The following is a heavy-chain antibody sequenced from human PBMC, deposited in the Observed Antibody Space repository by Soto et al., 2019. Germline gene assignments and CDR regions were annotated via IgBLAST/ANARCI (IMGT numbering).Heavy chain of an antibody. J-gene: IGHJ6*02. V-gene: IGHV1-46*01. Sequence: TSVKVSCKASGYTFTSNYMHWVRQAPGQGLEWMGIINPSGGSTSYAQKFQGRVTMTRDTSTSTVYMELSSLRSEDTAVYYCASSFGVVNYYYGMDVWGQGTTVTVS. CDR1: GYTFTSNY. D-gene: IGHD3-3*01. CDR3: ASSFGVVNYYYGMDV. CDR2: INPSGGST.